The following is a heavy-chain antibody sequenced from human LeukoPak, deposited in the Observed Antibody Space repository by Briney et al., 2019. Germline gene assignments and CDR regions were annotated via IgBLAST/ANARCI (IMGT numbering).Heavy chain of an antibody. CDR2: IKQDGSEK. CDR3: ARVSDISVAAYFDY. Sequence: GGSLRLSCAASGFTFSTYYMSWVRQAPGKGLEWVANIKQDGSEKYYVDSVKGRFTISRDNAKNSLYLQMNSLRAEDTALYYCARVSDISVAAYFDYWGQGTLVTVSS. J-gene: IGHJ4*02. D-gene: IGHD6-19*01. CDR1: GFTFSTYY. V-gene: IGHV3-7*03.